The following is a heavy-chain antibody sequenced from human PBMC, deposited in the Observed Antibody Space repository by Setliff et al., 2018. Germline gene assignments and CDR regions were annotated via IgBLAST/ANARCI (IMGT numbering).Heavy chain of an antibody. CDR2: IHYSGTT. Sequence: SETLSLTCTVSGGSISSGVYYWAWIRQPPGKGLEWIGRIHYSGTTYYNASLKSRVTMSVDTSKNQFSLNLSSVTAADTAVYYCARTGTYRYFDYWGQGALVTVSS. D-gene: IGHD1-26*01. CDR1: GGSISSGVYY. CDR3: ARTGTYRYFDY. J-gene: IGHJ4*02. V-gene: IGHV4-39*01.